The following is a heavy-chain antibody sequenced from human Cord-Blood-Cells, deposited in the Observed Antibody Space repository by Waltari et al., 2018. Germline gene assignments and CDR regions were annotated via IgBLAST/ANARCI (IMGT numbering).Heavy chain of an antibody. Sequence: QLQLQESGPGLVKPSETLSLTCTVSGGPISSSSYYWGWICQPPGKGLEWIGSIYYSGSTYYNPSLKSRVTISVDTSKTQFSLKLSSVTAADTAVYYCASSTVNYDFWSDILYYFDYWGQGTLVTVSS. J-gene: IGHJ4*02. CDR3: ASSTVNYDFWSDILYYFDY. V-gene: IGHV4-39*01. D-gene: IGHD3-3*01. CDR2: IYYSGST. CDR1: GGPISSSSYY.